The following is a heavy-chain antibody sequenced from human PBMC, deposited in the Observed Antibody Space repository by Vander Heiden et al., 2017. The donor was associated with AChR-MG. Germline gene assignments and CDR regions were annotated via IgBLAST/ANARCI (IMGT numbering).Heavy chain of an antibody. D-gene: IGHD5-18*01. J-gene: IGHJ4*02. V-gene: IGHV3-30*18. CDR3: AKETTRGYSFGGGLDY. CDR2: ISYDGTNI. Sequence: QVQLVESGGGVVQPGRPLRRSCAAYGFRFNYYGLHRVGHAPGKGLEWVAVISYDGTNIFYADSVKGRFTISRDNSKNMMYLQIKSLTIEDTAVYYCAKETTRGYSFGGGLDYWGQGTLVAVSS. CDR1: GFRFNYYG.